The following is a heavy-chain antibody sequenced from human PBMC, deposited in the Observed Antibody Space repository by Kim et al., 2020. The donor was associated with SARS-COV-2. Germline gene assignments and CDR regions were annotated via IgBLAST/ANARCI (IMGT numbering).Heavy chain of an antibody. CDR3: ARDLGCSGGSCYYGKEDTVGY. D-gene: IGHD2-15*01. CDR2: IWYDGSNK. J-gene: IGHJ4*02. V-gene: IGHV3-33*01. Sequence: GGSLRLSCAASGFTFSSYGMHWVRQAPGKGLEWVAVIWYDGSNKYYADSVKGRFTISRDNSKNTLYLQMNSLRAEDTAVYYCARDLGCSGGSCYYGKEDTVGYWGQGTLVTVSS. CDR1: GFTFSSYG.